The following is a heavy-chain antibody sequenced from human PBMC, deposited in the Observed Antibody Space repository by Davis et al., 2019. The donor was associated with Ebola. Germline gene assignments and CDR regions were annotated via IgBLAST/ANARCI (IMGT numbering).Heavy chain of an antibody. CDR2: ISGNGGGT. CDR1: GFTFSTYA. V-gene: IGHV3-23*01. J-gene: IGHJ4*02. D-gene: IGHD3-3*01. CDR3: AGGDFWSGQFDF. Sequence: GESLKISCAASGFTFSTYAMSWVRQAPGKGLEWVSGISGNGGGTYYADSVKGRFTVSRDNSKNTVYLQMNSLRGDDTAVYYCAGGDFWSGQFDFWGQGILVTVSS.